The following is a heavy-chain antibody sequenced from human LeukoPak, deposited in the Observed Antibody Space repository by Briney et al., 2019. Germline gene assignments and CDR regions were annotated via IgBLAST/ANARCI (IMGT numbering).Heavy chain of an antibody. CDR3: ARVAHYYYYMDV. J-gene: IGHJ6*03. Sequence: PGGSLRLSCAASGFTFSSYGMHWVRQAPGKGLEWVAVISYDGSNKYYADSVKGRFTISRDNSKNTLYLQMNSLRAEDTAVYYCARVAHYYYYMDVWGKGTTVTVSS. CDR2: ISYDGSNK. V-gene: IGHV3-30*03. CDR1: GFTFSSYG.